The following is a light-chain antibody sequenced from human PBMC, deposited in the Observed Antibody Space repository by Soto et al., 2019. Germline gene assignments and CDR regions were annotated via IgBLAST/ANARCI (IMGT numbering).Light chain of an antibody. CDR2: GTS. CDR1: QSLSSSY. CDR3: QRYGTSPPWT. J-gene: IGKJ1*01. V-gene: IGKV3-20*01. Sequence: EIVLTQSPGTLSLPPGERATLSCRASQSLSSSYLASYQQKPGQAPRLLNYGTSITATGIPDRFSGSGSGTDFSLTITSLEPEDFAVYYYQRYGTSPPWTFGQGTKVEFK.